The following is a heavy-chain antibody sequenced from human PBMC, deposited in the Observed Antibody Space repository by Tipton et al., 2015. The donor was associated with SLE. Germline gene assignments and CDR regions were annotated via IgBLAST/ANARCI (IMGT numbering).Heavy chain of an antibody. CDR2: INHSGDT. CDR1: GGSFSGYY. D-gene: IGHD2-15*01. Sequence: TLSLTCAVYGGSFSGYYWSWIRQPPGKGLEWIGEINHSGDTNYNPSLKSRVTLSVDTSKNQFSLKLSSVTAADTAVYYCASLGYCSGGSCYSFDYWGQGTLVTVSS. V-gene: IGHV4-34*01. CDR3: ASLGYCSGGSCYSFDY. J-gene: IGHJ4*02.